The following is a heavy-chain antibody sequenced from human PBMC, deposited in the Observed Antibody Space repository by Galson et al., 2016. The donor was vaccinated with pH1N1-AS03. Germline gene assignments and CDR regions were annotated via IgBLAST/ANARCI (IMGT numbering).Heavy chain of an antibody. D-gene: IGHD6-13*01. V-gene: IGHV3-48*03. CDR3: VRTWLTNSFDF. CDR2: VNTRGDTI. CDR1: GFTFRSNG. Sequence: SLRLSCAASGFTFRSNGMSWVRQARGKGLEWVAFVNTRGDTIHYADSLKGRFTISRDNAKNGLYLQMNSLRAEESGLYYCVRTWLTNSFDFWGQGTLVTVSS. J-gene: IGHJ3*01.